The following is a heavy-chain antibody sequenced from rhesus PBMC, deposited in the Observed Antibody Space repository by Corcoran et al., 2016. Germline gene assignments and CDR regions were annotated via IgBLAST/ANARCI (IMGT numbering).Heavy chain of an antibody. J-gene: IGHJ4*01. V-gene: IGHV4S10*01. D-gene: IGHD3-3*01. Sequence: QVQLQESGPGVVKPSETLSLTCAVSGGSISDSYRWSWIRQPPGKGLEWIGYIYGSNTSTNYNPPLKSRVTISKDTSKNQFSLKLSSVTAADTAVYYCARDRRWYYNIWTGENYFDYWGQGVLVTVSS. CDR1: GGSISDSYR. CDR2: IYGSNTST. CDR3: ARDRRWYYNIWTGENYFDY.